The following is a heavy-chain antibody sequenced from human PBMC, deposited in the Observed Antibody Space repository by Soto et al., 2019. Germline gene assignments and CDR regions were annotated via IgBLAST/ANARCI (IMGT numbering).Heavy chain of an antibody. Sequence: QVQLQQWGAGLLKPSETLSLTCAVYGGSLSDYYWNWLRQPPGKGLEWIGEINHRGTASYNPSLKSRLDISVDTALTQFSLKLRSVTAADTAIYYCAKYQWNPGAFDPWGPGTQVTVSS. J-gene: IGHJ5*02. CDR3: AKYQWNPGAFDP. CDR2: INHRGTA. V-gene: IGHV4-34*01. CDR1: GGSLSDYY. D-gene: IGHD6-19*01.